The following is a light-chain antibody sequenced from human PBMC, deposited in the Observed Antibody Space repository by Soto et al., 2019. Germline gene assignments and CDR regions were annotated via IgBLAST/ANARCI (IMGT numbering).Light chain of an antibody. V-gene: IGKV1-9*01. CDR1: QGISSY. Sequence: IQLTQSPSSLSASVGDRVTITCRASQGISSYLAWYQQKPGKAPKLLIYAASTLQSGVTSRFSGSGSGTDFALTISSLQPEDFATYYCQQSNSYPRTFGPGTKVDFK. CDR3: QQSNSYPRT. J-gene: IGKJ3*01. CDR2: AAS.